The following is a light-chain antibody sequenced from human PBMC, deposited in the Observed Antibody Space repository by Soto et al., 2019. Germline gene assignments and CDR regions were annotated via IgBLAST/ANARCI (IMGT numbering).Light chain of an antibody. J-gene: IGLJ1*01. CDR2: DVS. CDR1: SSDVDGYNY. Sequence: QSVLTQPASVSWSPGQSITISCTGTSSDVDGYNYVTWYQQHPGKAPKLMMYDVSNRPSGVSNRFSGSKSGNTASLTISGLQAEDEADYYCSSFTSGSTYVFGSGTKVTVL. V-gene: IGLV2-14*01. CDR3: SSFTSGSTYV.